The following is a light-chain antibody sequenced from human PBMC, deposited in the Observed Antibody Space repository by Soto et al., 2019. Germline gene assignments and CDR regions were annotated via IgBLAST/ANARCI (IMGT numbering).Light chain of an antibody. CDR3: SSYTSSSTRGIYV. J-gene: IGLJ1*01. CDR2: EVS. V-gene: IGLV2-14*01. CDR1: SSDVNDYNF. Sequence: QSVRTQPASVSGSPGQSIIISCTGTSSDVNDYNFVSWYQQHPGKAPKLMIYEVSYRPSGVSNRFSGSKSGNTASLTISGLQAEDEADYYCSSYTSSSTRGIYVFGSGTKVTVL.